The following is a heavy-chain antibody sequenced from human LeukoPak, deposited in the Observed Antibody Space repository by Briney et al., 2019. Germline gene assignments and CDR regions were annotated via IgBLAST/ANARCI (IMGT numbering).Heavy chain of an antibody. V-gene: IGHV3-74*01. Sequence: GGSLRLSCAASGFTLSSYWMHWVRQAPGKGLVWVSRINSDGRSTSYADSVKGRFTISRDNAKNTLYLQMNSLRVEDSAVYYCARDWGGSGPTSHDYWGQGTLVTVSS. CDR1: GFTLSSYW. CDR3: ARDWGGSGPTSHDY. J-gene: IGHJ4*02. D-gene: IGHD3-16*01. CDR2: INSDGRST.